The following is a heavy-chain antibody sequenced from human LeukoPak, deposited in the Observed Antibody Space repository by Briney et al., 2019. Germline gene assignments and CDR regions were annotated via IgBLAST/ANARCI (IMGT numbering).Heavy chain of an antibody. CDR3: AKDWGFEDYDSSGHDAFDI. Sequence: PGGSLRLSCAASGFAFSTYDMSWVRQAPTQGLEWVSAIGGDGGTTYADSVKGRFTISRDNSKNTLYLQMNSLRAEDTAVYYCAKDWGFEDYDSSGHDAFDIWGQGTMVTVSS. CDR1: GFAFSTYD. D-gene: IGHD3-22*01. CDR2: IGGDGGTT. V-gene: IGHV3-23*01. J-gene: IGHJ3*02.